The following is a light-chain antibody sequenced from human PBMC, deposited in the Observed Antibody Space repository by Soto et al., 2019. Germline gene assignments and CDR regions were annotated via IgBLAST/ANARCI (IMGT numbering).Light chain of an antibody. CDR2: SAS. CDR1: QAMSTY. V-gene: IGKV1-9*01. CDR3: QQLNGYQLA. J-gene: IGKJ4*01. Sequence: DIQLTQSPSFLSAFVGDTVTITCRASQAMSTYLAWYQQKPGKVPKLLIRSASTLQSGVPPRFSGGGSGTEFTLTISTHRPDDSGIYYCQQLNGYQLAFGGGTNVEIK.